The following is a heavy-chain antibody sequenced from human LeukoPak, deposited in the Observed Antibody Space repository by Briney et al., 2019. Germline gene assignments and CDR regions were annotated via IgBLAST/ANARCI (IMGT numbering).Heavy chain of an antibody. D-gene: IGHD6-13*01. V-gene: IGHV3-74*01. CDR1: GFTFRSYW. J-gene: IGHJ4*02. Sequence: PGGSLRLSCAASGFTFRSYWMHWVRHAPGKGLEWVSRIKGDDSSTIYADSVKGRFTISRDNAKNTLDLQMNSLKTEDTAVYYCATAAGIAAPGTKGIDYWGQGTLVTVSS. CDR2: IKGDDSST. CDR3: ATAAGIAAPGTKGIDY.